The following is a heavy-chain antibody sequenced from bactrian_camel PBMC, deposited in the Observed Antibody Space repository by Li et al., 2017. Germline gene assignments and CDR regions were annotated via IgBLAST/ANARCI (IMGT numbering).Heavy chain of an antibody. Sequence: VQLVESGGGSVQAGGSLRLSCSPPEDTWSLYCMGWFRQLPGKEREDVATIDPDGRIDYADSVKGRFTVAKDNAKNTLYLQMDSLKPEDTAMYFCAAVYSRSWLNEACRRSSGAWNYWGRGTQVTVS. D-gene: IGHD1*01. V-gene: IGHV3S57*01. CDR3: AAVYSRSWLNEACRRSSGAWNY. J-gene: IGHJ4*01. CDR2: IDPDGRI. CDR1: EDTWSLYC.